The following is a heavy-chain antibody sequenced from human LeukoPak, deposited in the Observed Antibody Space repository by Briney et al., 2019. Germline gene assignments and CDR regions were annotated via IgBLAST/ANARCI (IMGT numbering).Heavy chain of an antibody. CDR2: ISYDGIHK. V-gene: IGHV3-30*04. CDR3: ARDPGYRGESGWFDP. J-gene: IGHJ5*02. Sequence: GGSLRLSCAASGFTFSRYAMHWVRQAPDKGLEWVAIISYDGIHKYYADSVKGRFTISRDNSKNTLYLQMNRLRADDTAVYYCARDPGYRGESGWFDPWGQGTLVTVSS. D-gene: IGHD5-18*01. CDR1: GFTFSRYA.